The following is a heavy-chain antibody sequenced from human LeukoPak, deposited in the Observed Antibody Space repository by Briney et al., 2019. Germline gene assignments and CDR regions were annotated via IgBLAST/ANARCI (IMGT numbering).Heavy chain of an antibody. J-gene: IGHJ5*02. CDR2: INHSGST. V-gene: IGHV4-34*01. CDR3: ARGRIKYCSGGSCYPGSGWLDP. Sequence: SETLSLTCAVYGGSFSGYYWSWIRRPPGKGLEWIGEINHSGSTNYNPSLKSRVTISVDTSKNQFSLKLSSVTAADTAVYYCARGRIKYCSGGSCYPGSGWLDPWGQGTLVTVSS. D-gene: IGHD2-15*01. CDR1: GGSFSGYY.